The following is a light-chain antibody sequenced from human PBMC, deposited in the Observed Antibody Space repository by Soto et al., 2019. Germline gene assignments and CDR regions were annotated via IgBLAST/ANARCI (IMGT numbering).Light chain of an antibody. CDR1: SSNIGNDY. Sequence: QSVLTQPPSVSAAPGQTVTISCSGSSSNIGNDYVSWYQQLPGTAPKLLIYETNKRPSGIPDRFSGSKSGTSATLDITGLQTGDEADYYCASWDSSLSGRLFGGGTKLTVL. CDR2: ETN. J-gene: IGLJ2*01. V-gene: IGLV1-51*02. CDR3: ASWDSSLSGRL.